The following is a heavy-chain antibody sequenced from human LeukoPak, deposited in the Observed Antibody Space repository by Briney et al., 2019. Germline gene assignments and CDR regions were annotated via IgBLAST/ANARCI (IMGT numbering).Heavy chain of an antibody. CDR3: AKDCARITMIVVEDAFDI. D-gene: IGHD3-22*01. J-gene: IGHJ3*02. Sequence: GGTLRLSCAASGFTFSSYAMTWVRQAPGKGLEWVSAISNSASSTYYADSVKGRFTISRDNSKNTLYLQMNSLRAEDTAVYYCAKDCARITMIVVEDAFDIWGQGTMVTVSS. CDR2: ISNSASST. V-gene: IGHV3-23*01. CDR1: GFTFSSYA.